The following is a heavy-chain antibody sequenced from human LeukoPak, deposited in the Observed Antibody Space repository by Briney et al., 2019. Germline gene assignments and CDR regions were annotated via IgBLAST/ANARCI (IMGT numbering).Heavy chain of an antibody. Sequence: GGSLRLSCVASGFTFSTYSMNWVRQAPGKGLEWVSCISSTSSRYIYYADSVKGRFTISRDNAKNSLYLQMISLRAEDTAVYYCATSPRYGGAFDIWGQGTMVTVSS. CDR3: ATSPRYGGAFDI. CDR1: GFTFSTYS. CDR2: ISSTSSRYI. J-gene: IGHJ3*02. V-gene: IGHV3-21*01. D-gene: IGHD1-14*01.